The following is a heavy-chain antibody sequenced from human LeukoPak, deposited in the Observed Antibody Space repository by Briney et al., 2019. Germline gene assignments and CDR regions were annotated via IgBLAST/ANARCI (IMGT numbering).Heavy chain of an antibody. CDR3: ATDTYYYASGSRGTSDY. Sequence: SGGSLRLSCAASGFNFSSCAMHWVRQAPGKGLEGVAVISYDGSSKYYADSVKGRFTISRDNPKNTLYLQMNRLRPEDTSVYYCATDTYYYASGSRGTSDYWGQGTLVTVSS. CDR2: ISYDGSSK. D-gene: IGHD3-10*01. J-gene: IGHJ4*02. CDR1: GFNFSSCA. V-gene: IGHV3-30-3*01.